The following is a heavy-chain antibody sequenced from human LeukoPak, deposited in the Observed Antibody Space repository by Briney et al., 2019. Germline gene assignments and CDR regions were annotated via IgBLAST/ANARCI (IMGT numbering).Heavy chain of an antibody. V-gene: IGHV1-18*01. CDR1: GYTFTSYG. CDR3: ARGRNYHDSSGYNLG. CDR2: ISAYNGNT. J-gene: IGHJ4*02. D-gene: IGHD3-22*01. Sequence: ASVKVSCKASGYTFTSYGISWVRQAPGQGLEWMGWISAYNGNTNYAQKLQGRVTMTTDTSTSTAYMELRSLRSDDTAVYCCARGRNYHDSSGYNLGWGQGTLVTVSS.